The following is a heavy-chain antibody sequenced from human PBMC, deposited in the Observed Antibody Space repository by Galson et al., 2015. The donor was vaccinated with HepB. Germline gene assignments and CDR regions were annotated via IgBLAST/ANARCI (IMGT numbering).Heavy chain of an antibody. Sequence: SVKVSCKASGGTFSSYAISWVRQAPGQGLEWMGGIIPIFGTANYAQKFQGRVTITADESASTAYMELSSLRSEDTAVYYCARGIVVVPAAIHYYGMDVWGKGTTVTVSS. CDR3: ARGIVVVPAAIHYYGMDV. CDR1: GGTFSSYA. J-gene: IGHJ6*04. V-gene: IGHV1-69*13. D-gene: IGHD2-2*02. CDR2: IIPIFGTA.